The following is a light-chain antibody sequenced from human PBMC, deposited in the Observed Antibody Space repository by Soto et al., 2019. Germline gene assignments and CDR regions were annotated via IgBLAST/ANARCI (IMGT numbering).Light chain of an antibody. Sequence: DIQMTQSPSSLSTSVGDRVTITCRASQAISIYLAWYQQKPGKVPKLLIYAASTLQSGVPSRFSGSGSGTDFTLTSSSLQTEDVATYYCQKYNSAPPTFGQGTKVEIK. V-gene: IGKV1-27*01. CDR1: QAISIY. J-gene: IGKJ1*01. CDR2: AAS. CDR3: QKYNSAPPT.